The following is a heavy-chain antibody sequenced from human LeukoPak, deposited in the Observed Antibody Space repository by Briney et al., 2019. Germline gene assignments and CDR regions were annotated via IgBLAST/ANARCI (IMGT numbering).Heavy chain of an antibody. V-gene: IGHV3-48*03. D-gene: IGHD3-10*01. CDR3: ARGSFMFDP. J-gene: IGHJ5*02. Sequence: GGSLRLSCAASGFTFSSYGMNWVRQAPGKGLEWVSYISSNGRTMYYADSVKGRFTISRDNSKNSLYLQMNSLRAEDTAVYYCARGSFMFDPWGQGTLVTVSS. CDR2: ISSNGRTM. CDR1: GFTFSSYG.